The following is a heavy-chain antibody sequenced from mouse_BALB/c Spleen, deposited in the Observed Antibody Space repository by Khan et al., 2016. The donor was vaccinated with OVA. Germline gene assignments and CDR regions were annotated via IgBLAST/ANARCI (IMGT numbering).Heavy chain of an antibody. CDR3: ARGNYDGSTSWFGY. D-gene: IGHD1-1*01. V-gene: IGHV1-9*01. CDR1: GYTFSSYW. Sequence: QVQLQQPGAELMKPGASVKISCKATGYTFSSYWIEWVKQRPGHGLEWIGEILPGSNSTNYNERFKGKATITADTSSKIAYMQLSSLTSEDSAIYYCARGNYDGSTSWFGYWGQGALVTVSA. CDR2: ILPGSNST. J-gene: IGHJ3*01.